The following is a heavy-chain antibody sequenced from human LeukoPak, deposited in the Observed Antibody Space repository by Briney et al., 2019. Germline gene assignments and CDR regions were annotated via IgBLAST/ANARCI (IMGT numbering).Heavy chain of an antibody. CDR2: ISGSGGST. V-gene: IGHV3-23*01. CDR1: GFTFSSYA. J-gene: IGHJ5*02. Sequence: GGSLRLSCAASGFTFSSYAMSWVRQAPGKGLEWVSAISGSGGSTYYADSVKGRFTISRDNSTNTLYLQMNSLRAEDTAVYYCAKEATFIAAAGPWFDPWGQGTLVTVSS. D-gene: IGHD6-13*01. CDR3: AKEATFIAAAGPWFDP.